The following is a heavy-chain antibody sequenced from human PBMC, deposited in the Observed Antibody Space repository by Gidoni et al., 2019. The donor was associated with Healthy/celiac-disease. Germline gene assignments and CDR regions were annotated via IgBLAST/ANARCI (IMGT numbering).Heavy chain of an antibody. D-gene: IGHD2-15*01. CDR1: GFTFSSYA. J-gene: IGHJ4*02. CDR2: ISGSGGST. V-gene: IGHV3-23*01. CDR3: AKEGDIVVVVAATLDY. Sequence: EVQLLESGGGLVQPGGSLRLSCAASGFTFSSYAMSWVRQAPGKGLEWVSAISGSGGSTYYADSVKGRFTISRDNSKNTLYLQMNSLRAEDTAVYYCAKEGDIVVVVAATLDYWGQGTLVTVSS.